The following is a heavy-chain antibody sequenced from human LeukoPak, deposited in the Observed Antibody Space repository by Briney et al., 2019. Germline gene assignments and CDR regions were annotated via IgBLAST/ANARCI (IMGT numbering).Heavy chain of an antibody. CDR1: GGSISSYD. D-gene: IGHD6-6*01. Sequence: SETLSLTCTVSGGSISSYDWSWIRQPPGKGLEWIGYIYYSGSTNYNPSLKSRVTISVDTSKNQFSLKLSSVTAADTAVYYCARVGDSSSSRWFDPWGQGTLVTVSS. CDR2: IYYSGST. J-gene: IGHJ5*02. V-gene: IGHV4-59*01. CDR3: ARVGDSSSSRWFDP.